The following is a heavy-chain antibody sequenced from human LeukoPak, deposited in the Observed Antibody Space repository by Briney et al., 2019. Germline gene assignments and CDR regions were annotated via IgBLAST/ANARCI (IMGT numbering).Heavy chain of an antibody. D-gene: IGHD4-23*01. CDR1: GGSISSGVYY. Sequence: SQTLSLTCTVSGGSISSGVYYWSWIRQHPRKGLEWIGYIYYSGSTYYNPSLKSRVTISVDTSKNQFSLKLSSVTAADTAVYYCARYGGNSVGNYYFDYWGQGTLVTVSS. CDR3: ARYGGNSVGNYYFDY. CDR2: IYYSGST. V-gene: IGHV4-31*03. J-gene: IGHJ4*02.